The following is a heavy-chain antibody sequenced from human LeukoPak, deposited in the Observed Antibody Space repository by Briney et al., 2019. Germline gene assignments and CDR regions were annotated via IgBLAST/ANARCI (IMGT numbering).Heavy chain of an antibody. Sequence: SSETLSLTCAVYGGSFSGYYWSWIRQPPGKGLEWIGEINHSGSTNYNPPLKSRVTISVDTSKNQFSLKLSSVTAADTAVYYCASLYRHYGDYVWFDPWGQGTLVTVSS. J-gene: IGHJ5*02. CDR1: GGSFSGYY. D-gene: IGHD4-17*01. V-gene: IGHV4-34*01. CDR3: ASLYRHYGDYVWFDP. CDR2: INHSGST.